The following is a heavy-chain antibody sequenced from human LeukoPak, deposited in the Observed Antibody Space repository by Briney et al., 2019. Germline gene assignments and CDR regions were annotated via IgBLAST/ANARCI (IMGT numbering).Heavy chain of an antibody. CDR2: ISAYNGNT. Sequence: GASVKVSCKASGYTFTSYGISWVRQAPGQGLEWMGWISAYNGNTNYAQKLQGRVTMTTDTSTSTAYMELRSLGSDDTAVYYCARRGGRHDSSGYMLYWGQGTLVTVSS. D-gene: IGHD3-22*01. J-gene: IGHJ4*02. CDR3: ARRGGRHDSSGYMLY. CDR1: GYTFTSYG. V-gene: IGHV1-18*01.